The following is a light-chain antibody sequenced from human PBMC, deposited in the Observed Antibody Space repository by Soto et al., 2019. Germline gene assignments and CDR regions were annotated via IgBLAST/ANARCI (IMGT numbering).Light chain of an antibody. CDR2: GAS. CDR1: QSVSSNY. CDR3: QQYGRSPWT. J-gene: IGKJ1*01. V-gene: IGKV3-20*01. Sequence: EIVLTQSPGTLSLSPGERATLSCRASQSVSSNYLAWYQQKPGQAPRLLIYGASSRATGIPDRFSGSGSGKDFTLTNSRLEPEDFAVYYYQQYGRSPWTVGQGTKVEI.